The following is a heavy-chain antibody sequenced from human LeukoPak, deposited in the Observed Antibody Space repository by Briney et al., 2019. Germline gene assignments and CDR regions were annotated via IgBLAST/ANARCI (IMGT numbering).Heavy chain of an antibody. V-gene: IGHV3-30*03. Sequence: GGSLRLSCAASGFSFSDFGMHWVRQAPGKGLEWVAAMSFDGTNKYYADSVKGRFTIFRDNSKNTLYLQMNSLRAEDTAVYYCARETYDFWGAFDIWGQGTMVTVSS. CDR3: ARETYDFWGAFDI. CDR1: GFSFSDFG. J-gene: IGHJ3*02. D-gene: IGHD3-3*01. CDR2: MSFDGTNK.